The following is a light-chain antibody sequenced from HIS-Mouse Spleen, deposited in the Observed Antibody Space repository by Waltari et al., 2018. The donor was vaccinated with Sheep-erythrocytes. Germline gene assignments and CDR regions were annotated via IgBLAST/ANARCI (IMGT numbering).Light chain of an antibody. CDR3: CSYAGSSTPWV. CDR1: SSDVGSYNL. CDR2: EGS. V-gene: IGLV2-23*01. J-gene: IGLJ3*02. Sequence: QSALTQPASVSGSPGQSFTISCTGTSSDVGSYNLVPWYQQHPGKAPNLMIYEGSKRPSGVSNRFSGSKSGNTASLTISGLQAEDEADYYCCSYAGSSTPWVFGGGTKLTVL.